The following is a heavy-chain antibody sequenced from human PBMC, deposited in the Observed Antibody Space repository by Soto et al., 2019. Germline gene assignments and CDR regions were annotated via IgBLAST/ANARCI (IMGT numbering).Heavy chain of an antibody. CDR1: GFTFSNYA. Sequence: GGSLRLSCAASGFTFSNYAMSWVRQAPGKGLEWVSAISGSGGSTYYADSVKGRFTISRDNSKNSLYLQINSLRAEDTAVYYCAKDSRLVAAKAEYFQHWGQGTLVTVSS. D-gene: IGHD2-15*01. CDR3: AKDSRLVAAKAEYFQH. J-gene: IGHJ1*01. V-gene: IGHV3-23*01. CDR2: ISGSGGST.